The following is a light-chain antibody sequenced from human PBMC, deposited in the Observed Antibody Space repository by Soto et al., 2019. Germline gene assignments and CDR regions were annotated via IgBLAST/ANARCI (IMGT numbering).Light chain of an antibody. Sequence: DIQMTQSPSTLSASVGDRVTLTCRASQRISSWLAWYQQKPGKAPKLLIYRASTLESGVPSRFSGSGSETEFTLTISRVQSDDFATYYCQKYTTYSTFGQGTKVEIK. CDR3: QKYTTYST. CDR1: QRISSW. CDR2: RAS. V-gene: IGKV1-5*03. J-gene: IGKJ1*01.